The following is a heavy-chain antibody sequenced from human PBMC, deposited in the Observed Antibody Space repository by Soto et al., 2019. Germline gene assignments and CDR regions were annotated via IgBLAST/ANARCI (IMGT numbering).Heavy chain of an antibody. D-gene: IGHD6-13*01. CDR3: ARARSGWYAAMDF. Sequence: VVSLRLSCLVSGFTFSDYDMHWVRQEAGKALEWVGAIGTTGDTYSPDSMEGRFTISRENVKNSLYLHISSLRAGDTAVYFCARARSGWYAAMDFWGRGTLVTVSS. V-gene: IGHV3-13*01. CDR2: IGTTGDT. CDR1: GFTFSDYD. J-gene: IGHJ4*02.